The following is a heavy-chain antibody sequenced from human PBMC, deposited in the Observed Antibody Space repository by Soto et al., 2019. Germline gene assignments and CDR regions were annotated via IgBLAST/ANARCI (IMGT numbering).Heavy chain of an antibody. CDR1: GFTFRASS. V-gene: IGHV3-48*02. CDR2: ISSGSRTI. D-gene: IGHD1-26*01. CDR3: ARDHASGSFPSYLDF. Sequence: EVQLVESGGDLVQPGGSLRLSCAASGFTFRASSMSWVRQAPGKGLEWISYISSGSRTIYYADSVKGRCTISRDNAKNSLDLHMNSLRDEDTAVYFCARDHASGSFPSYLDFWGPGTLVTVSS. J-gene: IGHJ4*02.